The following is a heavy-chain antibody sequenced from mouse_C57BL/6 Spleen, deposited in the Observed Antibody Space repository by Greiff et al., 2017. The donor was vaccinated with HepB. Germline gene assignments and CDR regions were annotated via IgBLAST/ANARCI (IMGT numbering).Heavy chain of an antibody. CDR2: IYPGDGDT. V-gene: IGHV1-82*01. CDR3: ARDRYYGSSYLDY. Sequence: VKLQESGPELVKPGASVKISCKASGYAFSSSWMNWVKQRPGKGLEWIGRIYPGDGDTNYNGKFKGKATLTADKSSSTAYMQLSSLTSEDSAVYFCARDRYYGSSYLDYWGQGTSVTVSS. J-gene: IGHJ4*01. CDR1: GYAFSSSW. D-gene: IGHD1-1*01.